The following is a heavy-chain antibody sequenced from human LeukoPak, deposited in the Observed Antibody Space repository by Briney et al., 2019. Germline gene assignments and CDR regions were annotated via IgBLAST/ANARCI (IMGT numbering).Heavy chain of an antibody. CDR3: AKDTAISGSHRTLGFDY. J-gene: IGHJ4*02. D-gene: IGHD2-21*02. CDR2: IGSVGEST. Sequence: GGSLRLSCAASGFNFITAAMTWVRQAPGKGLEWVSLIGSVGESTYYADSVKGRFTISRDNVNHTLFLQMNSLRADDTAVYYCAKDTAISGSHRTLGFDYWGQGTLVIVSS. CDR1: GFNFITAA. V-gene: IGHV3-23*01.